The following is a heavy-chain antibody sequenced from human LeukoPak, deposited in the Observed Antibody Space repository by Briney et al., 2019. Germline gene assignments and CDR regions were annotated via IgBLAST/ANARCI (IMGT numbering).Heavy chain of an antibody. J-gene: IGHJ5*02. CDR2: IYYSGST. Sequence: SEALSLTCTVSGGSISSYYWSWIRQPPGKGLEWIGYIYYSGSTNYNPSLKSRVTISVDTSENQFSLKLSSVTAADTAVYYCASVSEWLGWFDPWGQGTLVTVSS. V-gene: IGHV4-59*01. CDR1: GGSISSYY. D-gene: IGHD5-12*01. CDR3: ASVSEWLGWFDP.